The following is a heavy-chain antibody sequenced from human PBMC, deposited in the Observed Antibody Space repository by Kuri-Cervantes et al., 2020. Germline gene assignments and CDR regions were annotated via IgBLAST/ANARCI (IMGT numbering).Heavy chain of an antibody. D-gene: IGHD3-9*01. CDR3: ASTQYYDILTGYYSRHRGGLQFDY. Sequence: ASVKVSCKASGYTFTSYYMHWVRQAPGQGLEWMGIINPSGGSTSYAQKFQGRVTMTRDTSTSTVYMELSSLRSEDTAVYYCASTQYYDILTGYYSRHRGGLQFDYWGQGTLVTVSS. V-gene: IGHV1-46*01. J-gene: IGHJ4*02. CDR2: INPSGGST. CDR1: GYTFTSYY.